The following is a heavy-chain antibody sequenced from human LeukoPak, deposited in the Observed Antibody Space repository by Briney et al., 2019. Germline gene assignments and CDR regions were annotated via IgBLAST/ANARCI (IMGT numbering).Heavy chain of an antibody. CDR1: GFTFSSYG. D-gene: IGHD2-2*01. Sequence: GGSLRLSCAASGFTFSSYGMHWVRQAPGKGLEWVAVISYDGSKKYYADSVKGRFTISRDNSKNTLYLQMNSLRAEDTAVYNCAKDGGSRSTYASYWGQGTLVTVSS. J-gene: IGHJ4*02. CDR2: ISYDGSKK. V-gene: IGHV3-30*18. CDR3: AKDGGSRSTYASY.